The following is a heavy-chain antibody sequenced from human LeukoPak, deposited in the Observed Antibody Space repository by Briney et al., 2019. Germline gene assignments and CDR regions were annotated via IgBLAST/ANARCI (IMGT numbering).Heavy chain of an antibody. CDR2: ISSSSSTI. V-gene: IGHV3-48*01. J-gene: IGHJ4*02. CDR3: ARDKGDYDTSGSLFVF. CDR1: GFTFSSYS. D-gene: IGHD3-22*01. Sequence: GGSLRLSCAASGFTFSSYSMNWVRQAPGKGLEWVSYISSSSSTIYYADSVKGRFTISRDNAKNSLYLQMNSLRAEETAVYYCARDKGDYDTSGSLFVFGGQGTLVTVSS.